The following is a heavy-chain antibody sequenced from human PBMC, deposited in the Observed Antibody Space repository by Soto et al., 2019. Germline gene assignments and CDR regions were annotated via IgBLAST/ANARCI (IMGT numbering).Heavy chain of an antibody. D-gene: IGHD5-18*01. V-gene: IGHV4-31*03. J-gene: IGHJ5*02. Sequence: PSETLSLTCTVSGGSISSGGYYWSWIRQHPGKGLEWIGYIYYSGSTYYNPSLKSRVTISVDTSKNQFSLKLSSVTAADTAVYYCARGYSYGSWFDPWGQGTLVTVSS. CDR1: GGSISSGGYY. CDR3: ARGYSYGSWFDP. CDR2: IYYSGST.